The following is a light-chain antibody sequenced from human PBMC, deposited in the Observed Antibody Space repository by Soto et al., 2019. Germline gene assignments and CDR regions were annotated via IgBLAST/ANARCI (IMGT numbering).Light chain of an antibody. J-gene: IGKJ5*01. CDR1: QSVGTK. CDR2: AAS. CDR3: QQYNDASPIT. Sequence: EVVLTQSPATQSVSPGEGATLTCRASQSVGTKLAWYQQKPGQSPRTLTYAASTRATGVPARFGGSGSETEFTLTINSLQSEDFALYYCQQYNDASPITFGQGTRLEIK. V-gene: IGKV3-15*01.